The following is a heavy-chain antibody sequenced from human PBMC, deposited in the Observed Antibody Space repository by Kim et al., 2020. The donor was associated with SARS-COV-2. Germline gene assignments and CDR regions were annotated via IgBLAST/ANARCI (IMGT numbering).Heavy chain of an antibody. D-gene: IGHD3-10*01. CDR2: INSDGSST. CDR1: GFTFSSYW. V-gene: IGHV3-74*01. J-gene: IGHJ4*02. CDR3: ARDLLLWFGEPAFDY. Sequence: GSLRLSCAASGFTFSSYWMHWVRQAPGKGLVWVSRINSDGSSTSYADSVKGRFTISRDNAKNTLYLQMNSLRAEDTAVYYCARDLLLWFGEPAFDYWGQGTLVTVSS.